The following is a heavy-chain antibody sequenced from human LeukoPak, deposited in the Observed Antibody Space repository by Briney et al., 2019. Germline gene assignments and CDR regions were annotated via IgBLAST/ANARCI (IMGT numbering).Heavy chain of an antibody. Sequence: GGSLRLSCAASGIVSSDYYMTWVLQAPGKGLESISYISYTGRTIHCADSVKGRFTISRDNAQKSLYLQMNSLRADDTAVYYCARRTSLTGIIDLWGQGTVVSVSS. D-gene: IGHD1-1*01. CDR3: ARRTSLTGIIDL. CDR2: ISYTGRTI. J-gene: IGHJ5*02. CDR1: GIVSSDYY. V-gene: IGHV3-11*04.